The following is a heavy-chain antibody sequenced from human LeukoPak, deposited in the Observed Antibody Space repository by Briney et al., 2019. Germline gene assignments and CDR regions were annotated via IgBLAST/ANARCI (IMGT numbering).Heavy chain of an antibody. CDR2: ISGSGGST. CDR1: GFTFSSYG. CDR3: ARDTYDILTGYAKDAFDI. J-gene: IGHJ3*02. D-gene: IGHD3-9*01. Sequence: GGSLRLSCAASGFTFSSYGMSCVRQAPGKGLEWVSAISGSGGSTYYADSVKGRFTISRDNSKNTLYLQMNSLRAEDTAVYYCARDTYDILTGYAKDAFDIWGQGTMVTVSS. V-gene: IGHV3-23*01.